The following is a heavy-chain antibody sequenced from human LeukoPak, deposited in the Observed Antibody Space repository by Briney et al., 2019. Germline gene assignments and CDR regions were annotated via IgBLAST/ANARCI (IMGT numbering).Heavy chain of an antibody. CDR1: GFTFDDYA. Sequence: GGSLRLSCAASGFTFDDYAMHWVRQAPGKGLEWVSGISWNSGSIGYADSVKGRFTISRDNAKNSLYLQMNSLRAEDTALYYYAKDRYGSVVTPFDLWGRGTLVTVSS. CDR3: AKDRYGSVVTPFDL. D-gene: IGHD4-23*01. CDR2: ISWNSGSI. V-gene: IGHV3-9*01. J-gene: IGHJ2*01.